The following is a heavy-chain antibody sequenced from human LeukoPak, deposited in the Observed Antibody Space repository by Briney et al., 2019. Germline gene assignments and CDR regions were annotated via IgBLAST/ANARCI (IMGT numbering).Heavy chain of an antibody. CDR2: ISGSGGST. CDR1: GFTFSNYA. V-gene: IGHV3-23*01. Sequence: GGSLRLSCAASGFTFSNYAMRWVRQGPGKGREWVSGISGSGGSTYYADSVKGRFTLSRDNSKNTLYLQMNSLRAEDTAVYYCAGYYYDSSGLDYWGQGTLVTVSS. D-gene: IGHD3-22*01. CDR3: AGYYYDSSGLDY. J-gene: IGHJ4*02.